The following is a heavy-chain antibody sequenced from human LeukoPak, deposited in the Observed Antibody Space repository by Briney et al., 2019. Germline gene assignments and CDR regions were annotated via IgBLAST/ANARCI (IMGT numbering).Heavy chain of an antibody. V-gene: IGHV1-2*02. J-gene: IGHJ5*02. D-gene: IGHD1-26*01. CDR2: INPNSGGT. CDR1: GYTFTGYY. CDR3: ARTLLGGATTTGWFDP. Sequence: GASVKVSCKASGYTFTGYYMHWVRQAPGQGLEWMGWINPNSGGTNYAQKFQGRVTMTRDTSISTAYMELSRLRSDDTAVYYCARTLLGGATTTGWFDPWGQGTLVTVSS.